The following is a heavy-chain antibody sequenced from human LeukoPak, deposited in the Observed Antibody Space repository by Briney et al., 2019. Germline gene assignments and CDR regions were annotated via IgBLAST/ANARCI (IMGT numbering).Heavy chain of an antibody. D-gene: IGHD6-25*01. V-gene: IGHV3-23*01. J-gene: IGHJ1*01. CDR1: GFTFSNYD. CDR2: ITGSGDGT. CDR3: AKDHGSGC. Sequence: SGGSLRLSCAGSGFTFSNYDMSWVRQTPGKGLEWVSVITGSGDGTYYADSVKGRFTISRDISKNTLYLQMNSLRAEDTAVYYCAKDHGSGCWGQGTLVTVSS.